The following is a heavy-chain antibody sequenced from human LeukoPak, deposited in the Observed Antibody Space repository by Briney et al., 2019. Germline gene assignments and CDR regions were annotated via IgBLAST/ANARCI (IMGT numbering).Heavy chain of an antibody. CDR2: IYYSGST. D-gene: IGHD3-3*01. CDR3: AREVDYDFWSGYSPYFDY. CDR1: GGSISSSSYC. J-gene: IGHJ4*02. Sequence: SETLSLTCTVSGGSISSSSYCWGWIRQPPGKGLEWIGSIYYSGSTYYNPSLKSRVTISVDTSKNQFSLKLSSVTAADTAVYYCAREVDYDFWSGYSPYFDYWGQGTLVTVSS. V-gene: IGHV4-39*07.